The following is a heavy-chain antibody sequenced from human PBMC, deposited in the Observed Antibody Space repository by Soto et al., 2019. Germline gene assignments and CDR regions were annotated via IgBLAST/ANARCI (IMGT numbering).Heavy chain of an antibody. Sequence: PGGSLRLSCAASGFAFSSYWMNWVRQVPGKGLVWVSSIKTDGSITTYADSVKGRFTNSRDNAKNTLYLQMNSLRVEDTAVYYCAIDLLGFRAFEIWGQGTVVTVSS. D-gene: IGHD3-10*01. CDR3: AIDLLGFRAFEI. V-gene: IGHV3-74*01. CDR2: IKTDGSIT. J-gene: IGHJ3*02. CDR1: GFAFSSYW.